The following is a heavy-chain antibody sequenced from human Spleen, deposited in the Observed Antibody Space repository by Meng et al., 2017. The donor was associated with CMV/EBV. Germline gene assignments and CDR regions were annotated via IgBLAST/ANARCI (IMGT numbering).Heavy chain of an antibody. CDR3: AREDCSGGSCYSGPY. CDR1: GYTFTSYG. CDR2: ISAYNGNT. V-gene: IGHV1-18*01. Sequence: ASVKVSCKASGYTFTSYGISWVRQAPGQGLEWMGWISAYNGNTNYAQKLQGRVTMTTDTSTSTAYMELRSLRSDDTAVYYCAREDCSGGSCYSGPYWGQGTLATVSS. J-gene: IGHJ4*02. D-gene: IGHD2-15*01.